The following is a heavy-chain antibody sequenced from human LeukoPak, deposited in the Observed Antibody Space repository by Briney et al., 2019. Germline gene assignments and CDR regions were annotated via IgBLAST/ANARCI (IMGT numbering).Heavy chain of an antibody. CDR3: ARPWDV. CDR1: GITFSGDW. Sequence: PGGSLRLSCVASGITFSGDWMDWVRQVPGKGLVWVSRINRDGSKTIYADSVKGRFTISRDSVKKTVYLQMDSLTAEDSAVYYCARPWDVWGQGTSVTVSS. V-gene: IGHV3-74*01. CDR2: INRDGSKT. J-gene: IGHJ6*02.